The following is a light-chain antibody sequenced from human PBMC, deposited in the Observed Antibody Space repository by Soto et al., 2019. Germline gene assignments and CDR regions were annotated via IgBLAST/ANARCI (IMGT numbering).Light chain of an antibody. Sequence: DIQLTQSPSFLSASVVSRVTITCRASQGLSSYLAWYQQKPGKAPNLLIYAAFTLQSGVPSRFSGSGSGTEFTLTISSLQPEDFATYYCQQLKSYPITFGQGTRLEIK. J-gene: IGKJ5*01. CDR3: QQLKSYPIT. CDR2: AAF. V-gene: IGKV1-9*01. CDR1: QGLSSY.